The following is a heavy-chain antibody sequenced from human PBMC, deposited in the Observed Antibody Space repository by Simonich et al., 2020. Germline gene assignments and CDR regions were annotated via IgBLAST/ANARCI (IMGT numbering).Heavy chain of an antibody. CDR1: GFTFSSYS. J-gene: IGHJ4*02. CDR3: ARDTSYSGSGSYYFDY. Sequence: GGGLVKPGGSLRLSCAASGFTFSSYSMNWVRQAPGKGLEWVSSISSSSSYIYYADSVKVRFTISRDNAKNSLYLQMNSLRAEDTAVYYCARDTSYSGSGSYYFDYWGQGTLVTVSS. V-gene: IGHV3-21*01. CDR2: ISSSSSYI. D-gene: IGHD3-10*01.